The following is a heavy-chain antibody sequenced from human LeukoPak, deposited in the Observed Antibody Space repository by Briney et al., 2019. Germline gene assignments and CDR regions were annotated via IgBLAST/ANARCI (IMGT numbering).Heavy chain of an antibody. CDR3: ARGRPHYYDSSGYYPTPYYFDY. CDR1: GGSFSGYY. J-gene: IGHJ4*02. CDR2: INHSGST. D-gene: IGHD3-22*01. V-gene: IGHV4-34*01. Sequence: SETLSLTCAVYGGSFSGYYWSWIRQPPGKGLEWIGEINHSGSTNYNPSLKSRVTISVDTSKNQFSLKLSSVTAADTAVYYCARGRPHYYDSSGYYPTPYYFDYWGKGTLVTVSS.